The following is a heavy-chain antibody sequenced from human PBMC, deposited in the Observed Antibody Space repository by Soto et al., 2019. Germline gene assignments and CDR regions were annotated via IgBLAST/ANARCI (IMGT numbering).Heavy chain of an antibody. J-gene: IGHJ4*02. V-gene: IGHV4-30-4*01. D-gene: IGHD2-21*02. CDR2: IYYSGST. CDR3: ARGPLSTVVTPSRYFDY. CDR1: GGSISSGDYY. Sequence: PSETLSLTCTVSGGSISSGDYYWRWIRQPPGKGLEWIGYIYYSGSTYYNPSLKSRLTISVDTSKNQFSLKLNSVTAADTAVYYCARGPLSTVVTPSRYFDYWGQGALVTVSS.